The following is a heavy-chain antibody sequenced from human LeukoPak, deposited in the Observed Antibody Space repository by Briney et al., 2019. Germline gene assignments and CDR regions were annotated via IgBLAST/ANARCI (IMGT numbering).Heavy chain of an antibody. CDR3: ARHSRGYYYDSSGYR. Sequence: PSETLSLTCTVSGGSISSSSYYWGWIRQPPGKGLEWIGSIYYSGSTYYNPSLKRRVTISVDTSKNQFSLKLSSVTAADTAVYYCARHSRGYYYDSSGYRWGQGTLVTVSS. V-gene: IGHV4-39*01. J-gene: IGHJ4*02. CDR2: IYYSGST. D-gene: IGHD3-22*01. CDR1: GGSISSSSYY.